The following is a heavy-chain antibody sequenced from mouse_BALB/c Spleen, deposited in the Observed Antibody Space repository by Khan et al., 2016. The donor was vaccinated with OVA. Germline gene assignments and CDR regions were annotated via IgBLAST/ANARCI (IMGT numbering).Heavy chain of an antibody. D-gene: IGHD1-1*01. CDR2: IYPGSGST. V-gene: IGHV1-77*01. CDR3: ARSGYGSLGY. Sequence: VQLQESGPVLVKPGASVKMSCKASGYTFTDYIINWVRQRTGQGLEWIGQIYPGSGSTYYHEKFKGKATLTADKSSNTAYMQLRSLTSEDSAVCFCARSGYGSLGYWGQGTTLTVSS. J-gene: IGHJ2*01. CDR1: GYTFTDYI.